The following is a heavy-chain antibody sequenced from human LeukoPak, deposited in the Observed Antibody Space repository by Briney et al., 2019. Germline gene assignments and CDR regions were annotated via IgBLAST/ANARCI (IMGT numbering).Heavy chain of an antibody. Sequence: ASVKVSCKASGYTFTSYYMHWVRQAPGQGLEWMRIINPSGGSTSYAQKFQGRVTMTRDTSTSTVYMELSSLRSEDTAVYYCARGLAYDFWSGYQYYFDYWGQGTLVTVSS. CDR2: INPSGGST. D-gene: IGHD3-3*01. CDR3: ARGLAYDFWSGYQYYFDY. V-gene: IGHV1-46*01. J-gene: IGHJ4*02. CDR1: GYTFTSYY.